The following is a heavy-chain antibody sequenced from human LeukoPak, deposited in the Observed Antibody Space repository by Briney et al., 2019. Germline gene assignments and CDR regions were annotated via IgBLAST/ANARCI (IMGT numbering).Heavy chain of an antibody. CDR3: ARDTGGGYSCYDC. CDR2: IKQDGTQK. CDR1: GFTFSSYW. Sequence: GGSLRLSCAASGFTFSSYWMSWVRQAPGKGLEWVGNIKQDGTQKFYVDSVRGRFTISRDNAKNSLYLQMNSLRAEDTAVYYCARDTGGGYSCYDCWGQGTLVTVSS. V-gene: IGHV3-7*01. J-gene: IGHJ4*02. D-gene: IGHD5-18*01.